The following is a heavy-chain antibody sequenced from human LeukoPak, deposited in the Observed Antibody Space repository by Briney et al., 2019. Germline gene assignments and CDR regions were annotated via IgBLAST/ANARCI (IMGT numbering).Heavy chain of an antibody. CDR1: GGSISSYY. Sequence: SETLSLTCTVSGGSISSYYWSWIRQPAGKGLEWIGRVYTSGSTNYNPSLKSRVTVSVDTSKNQFSLKLTSVTAADTAVYYCASGNWRYYFDYWGQGTLVTVSS. CDR3: ASGNWRYYFDY. J-gene: IGHJ4*02. V-gene: IGHV4-4*07. CDR2: VYTSGST. D-gene: IGHD1-1*01.